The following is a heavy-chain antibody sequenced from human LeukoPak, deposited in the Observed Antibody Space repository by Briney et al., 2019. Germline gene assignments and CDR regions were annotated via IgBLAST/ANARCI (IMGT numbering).Heavy chain of an antibody. J-gene: IGHJ6*03. CDR2: IRYDGSNK. CDR3: TRDAYGSGSSYMDV. D-gene: IGHD3-10*01. Sequence: PGGSLRLSCAASGFTFSSYGMHWVRQAPGKGLEWVAFIRYDGSNKYYADSVKGRFTISRDNSKNTLYLQMNSLRAEDTAVYYCTRDAYGSGSSYMDVWGKGTTVTVSS. CDR1: GFTFSSYG. V-gene: IGHV3-30*02.